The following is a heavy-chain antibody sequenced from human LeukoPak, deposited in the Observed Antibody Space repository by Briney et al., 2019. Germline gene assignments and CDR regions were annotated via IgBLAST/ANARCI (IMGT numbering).Heavy chain of an antibody. CDR3: ARDATQYLRYGYFDS. Sequence: GGSLRLSCAASGFTFSDSAMNWVRQAPGKGLEWVSSINNVASHIYHANSVRGRFTISRDNAKNSVSLQMNNLRAEDTAVYYCARDATQYLRYGYFDSWGQGILVTVSS. CDR2: INNVASHI. D-gene: IGHD3-9*01. V-gene: IGHV3-21*01. J-gene: IGHJ4*02. CDR1: GFTFSDSA.